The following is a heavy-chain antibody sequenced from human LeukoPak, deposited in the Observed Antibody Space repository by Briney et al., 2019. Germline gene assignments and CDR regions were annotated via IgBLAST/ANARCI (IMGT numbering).Heavy chain of an antibody. CDR3: VKASYSSGRYGDY. CDR2: ISSNGDTT. CDR1: GFTFSASA. Sequence: GGSLRLSCSASGFTFSASAMHWVRQAPGKGLEYVSAISSNGDTTYYVDSVKGRFTISRDNSQNALFLQMSSLRADDTAVYYCVKASYSSGRYGDYWGQGSLVTVSA. V-gene: IGHV3-64D*06. D-gene: IGHD6-19*01. J-gene: IGHJ4*02.